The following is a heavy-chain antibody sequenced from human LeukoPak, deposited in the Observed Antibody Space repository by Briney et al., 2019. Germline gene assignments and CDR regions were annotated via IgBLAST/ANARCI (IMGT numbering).Heavy chain of an antibody. Sequence: GESLKISCKGSGYSFTSYWIGWVRQMPGKGLEWMGIIYPGDSDPRYSPSFQGQVTISADKSISTAYLQWSSLKASDTAMYYCARSTNYYGSGSSFSDIDYWGQGTLVTVSS. V-gene: IGHV5-51*01. CDR1: GYSFTSYW. J-gene: IGHJ4*02. D-gene: IGHD3-10*01. CDR3: ARSTNYYGSGSSFSDIDY. CDR2: IYPGDSDP.